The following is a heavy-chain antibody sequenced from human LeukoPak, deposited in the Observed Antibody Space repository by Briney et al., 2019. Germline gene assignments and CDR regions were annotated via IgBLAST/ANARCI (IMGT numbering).Heavy chain of an antibody. J-gene: IGHJ4*02. V-gene: IGHV1-2*02. CDR2: INPNSGGT. CDR1: GYTFTGYY. D-gene: IGHD3-22*01. CDR3: ARSLSYYYDSSGYYMGDY. Sequence: ASVKVSCKASGYTFTGYYMHWVRQAPGQGLEWMGWINPNSGGTNYAQKFQGRVTMTRDTSISTAYVELSRLRSDDTAVYYCARSLSYYYDSSGYYMGDYWGQGTLVTVSS.